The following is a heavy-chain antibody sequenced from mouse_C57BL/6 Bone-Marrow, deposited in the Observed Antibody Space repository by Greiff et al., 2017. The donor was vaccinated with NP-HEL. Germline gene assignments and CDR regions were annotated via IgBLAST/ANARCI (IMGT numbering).Heavy chain of an antibody. J-gene: IGHJ2*01. V-gene: IGHV1-74*01. CDR3: AIGPITTVVAPFDY. CDR2: IRPSDSDT. CDR1: GYTFTSYW. D-gene: IGHD1-1*01. Sequence: VQLQQPGAELVKPGASVKVSCKASGYTFTSYWMHWVKQRPGQGLEWIGRIRPSDSDTNYNQKFKGKATLTVDKSSSTAYMQLSSLTSEDSAVYYCAIGPITTVVAPFDYWGQGTTLTVSS.